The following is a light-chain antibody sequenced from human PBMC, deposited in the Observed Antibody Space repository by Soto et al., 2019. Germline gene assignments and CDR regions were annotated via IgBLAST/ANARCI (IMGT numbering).Light chain of an antibody. Sequence: QSALTQPASVSGSPGQSITISCTGTSSDIGDYDYVSWYQHLPGKAPKLMIFGVTERPSGVPDRFSGSKSGNTASLTVSGLQAGDEAIYYCDSYAGRHVWVLGGGTTLTVL. CDR1: SSDIGDYDY. CDR3: DSYAGRHVWV. CDR2: GVT. J-gene: IGLJ3*02. V-gene: IGLV2-8*01.